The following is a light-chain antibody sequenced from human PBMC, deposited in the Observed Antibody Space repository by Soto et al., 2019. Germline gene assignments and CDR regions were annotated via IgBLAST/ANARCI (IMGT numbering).Light chain of an antibody. V-gene: IGLV2-14*01. CDR1: SSDVGGYNY. Sequence: QSALTQPASVSGSPGQSITISCTGTSSDVGGYNYVSWYQQHPVKAPKLMIYDVTKRPSGVSDRFSCSKSGNTASLTISGLQAEDEADYYCSSYTSSSTPYVFGTGTKVTVL. J-gene: IGLJ1*01. CDR2: DVT. CDR3: SSYTSSSTPYV.